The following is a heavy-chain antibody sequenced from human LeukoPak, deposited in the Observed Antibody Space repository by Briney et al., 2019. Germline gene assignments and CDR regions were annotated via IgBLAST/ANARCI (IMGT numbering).Heavy chain of an antibody. Sequence: ASVEVSCKASGYTFSEYYIHWVRQAPGQGLEWRGWINPNSGYTDFAQKFQGRVTVTRDTSINTAYMELSRLRSDDTAVYYCARVNRPLSGFGPGSYMCYYYYMDVWGKGTTVTVSS. D-gene: IGHD3-10*01. V-gene: IGHV1-2*02. CDR2: INPNSGYT. CDR1: GYTFSEYY. J-gene: IGHJ6*03. CDR3: ARVNRPLSGFGPGSYMCYYYYMDV.